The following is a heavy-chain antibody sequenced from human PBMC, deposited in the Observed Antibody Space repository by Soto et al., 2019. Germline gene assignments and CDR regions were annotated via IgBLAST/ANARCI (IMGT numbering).Heavy chain of an antibody. CDR3: ARGGARWPGYFDS. CDR2: IYYSGSS. CDR1: GGSISGDYY. V-gene: IGHV4-30-4*08. Sequence: TLSLTCSVSGGSISGDYYWSWIRQSPEKGLEWIGYIYYSGSSYSNPALQSRLSMSLDTSKNQFSLKLRSVTAADTAVYYGARGGARWPGYFDSWGQGALVTVSS. J-gene: IGHJ4*02. D-gene: IGHD2-15*01.